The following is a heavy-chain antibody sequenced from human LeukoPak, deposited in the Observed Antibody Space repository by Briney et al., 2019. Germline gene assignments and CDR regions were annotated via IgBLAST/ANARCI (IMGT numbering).Heavy chain of an antibody. V-gene: IGHV3-23*01. CDR3: AKDPTIKYYYYYMDV. Sequence: GGTPRLSCAASGFTFSSYGMSWVRQAPGKGLEWVSAISGSGGSTYYADSVKGRFTISRDNSKNTLYLQMNSLRAEDTAVYYCAKDPTIKYYYYYMDVWGKGTTVTISS. J-gene: IGHJ6*03. CDR2: ISGSGGST. D-gene: IGHD1-26*01. CDR1: GFTFSSYG.